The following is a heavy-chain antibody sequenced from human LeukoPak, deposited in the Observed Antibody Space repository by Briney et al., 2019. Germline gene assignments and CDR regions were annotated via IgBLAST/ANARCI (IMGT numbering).Heavy chain of an antibody. CDR3: AKDTYNWNSFTDY. V-gene: IGHV3-33*06. J-gene: IGHJ4*02. CDR1: GFTFRSYG. Sequence: PGGSLRLSCAASGFTFRSYGMHWVRQAPGKGLEWVAVIWYDGSNKYYADSVKGRFTISRDNSKNTLYLQMNSLRAEDTAVYYCAKDTYNWNSFTDYWGQGTLVTVSS. D-gene: IGHD1-7*01. CDR2: IWYDGSNK.